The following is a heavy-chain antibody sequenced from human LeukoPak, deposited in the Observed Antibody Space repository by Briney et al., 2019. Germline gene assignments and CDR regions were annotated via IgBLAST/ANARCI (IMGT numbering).Heavy chain of an antibody. CDR1: GGSISSHY. J-gene: IGHJ4*02. D-gene: IGHD1-26*01. CDR3: ARDSRGVGN. V-gene: IGHV4-59*11. CDR2: IYYSGST. Sequence: SETLSLTCTVSGGSISSHYWSWIRQPPGKRLEWIGYIYYSGSTNYNPSLKSRVTISVDTSKNQFSLKLSSVTAADTAVYYCARDSRGVGNWGQGTLVTVSS.